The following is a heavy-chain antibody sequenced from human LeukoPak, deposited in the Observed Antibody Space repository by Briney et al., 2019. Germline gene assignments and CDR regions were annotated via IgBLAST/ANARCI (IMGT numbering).Heavy chain of an antibody. CDR1: GGSISSHY. CDR2: IYASGST. Sequence: SETLSLTCTVSGGSISSHYWSWIRQPAGKGLEGIGRIYASGSTNFSPSLKSRVTMSIDTSKKQFSLKLTSVTAADTAVYYCARDKGVGPTAPPTLRFDYWGQGTLVTVSS. V-gene: IGHV4-4*07. J-gene: IGHJ4*02. D-gene: IGHD1-26*01. CDR3: ARDKGVGPTAPPTLRFDY.